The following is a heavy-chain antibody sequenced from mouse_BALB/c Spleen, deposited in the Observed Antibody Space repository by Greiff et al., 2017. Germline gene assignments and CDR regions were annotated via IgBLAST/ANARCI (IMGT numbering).Heavy chain of an antibody. V-gene: IGHV1-5*01. D-gene: IGHD2-4*01. Sequence: VQLQQSGTVLARPGASVKMSCKASGYSFTSYWMHWVKQRPGQGLEWIGAIYPGNSDTSYNQKFKGKAKLTAVTSASTAYMELSSLTNEDSAVYYCTRRSTMITPYYFDYWGQGTTLTVSS. CDR2: IYPGNSDT. CDR1: GYSFTSYW. J-gene: IGHJ2*01. CDR3: TRRSTMITPYYFDY.